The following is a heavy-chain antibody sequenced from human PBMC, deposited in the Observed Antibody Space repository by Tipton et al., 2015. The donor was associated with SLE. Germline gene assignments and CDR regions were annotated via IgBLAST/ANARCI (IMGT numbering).Heavy chain of an antibody. J-gene: IGHJ6*02. Sequence: TLSLTCTVSGDSTTRSSFYWGWIRQPPGKGLEWIGSIYYSGTAHYENPSLKSRVTISIDTSNNQFSLRLTSVTAADTAVYYCARHVGVAYYYAMDVWGQGTTVVISS. CDR2: IYYSGTAH. CDR3: ARHVGVAYYYAMDV. D-gene: IGHD2-15*01. V-gene: IGHV4-39*07. CDR1: GDSTTRSSFY.